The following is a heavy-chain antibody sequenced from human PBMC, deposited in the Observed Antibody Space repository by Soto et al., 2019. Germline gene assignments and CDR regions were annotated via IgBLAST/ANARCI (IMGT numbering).Heavy chain of an antibody. CDR1: GFTFSSYG. J-gene: IGHJ3*02. Sequence: GGSLRLSCAASGFTFSSYGMHWVRQAPGKGLEWVAVIWYDGSNKYYADSVKGRFTISRDNSKNTLYLQMNSLRAEDTAVYYCAREGRISAFDIWGQGTMVTVSS. V-gene: IGHV3-33*01. CDR2: IWYDGSNK. CDR3: AREGRISAFDI. D-gene: IGHD2-15*01.